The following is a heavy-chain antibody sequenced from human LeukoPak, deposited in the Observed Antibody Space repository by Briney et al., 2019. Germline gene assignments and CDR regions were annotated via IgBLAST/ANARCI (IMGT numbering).Heavy chain of an antibody. Sequence: PGGSLRLSCAASGFTFDDYGMSWVRQAPGKGLEWVSGINWNGGRAGYADSVKGRFTISRDNAKNSLYLQMNSLRAEDTAVYYCAELGITMIGGVWGKGTTVTISS. V-gene: IGHV3-20*04. CDR3: AELGITMIGGV. CDR2: INWNGGRA. CDR1: GFTFDDYG. D-gene: IGHD3-10*02. J-gene: IGHJ6*04.